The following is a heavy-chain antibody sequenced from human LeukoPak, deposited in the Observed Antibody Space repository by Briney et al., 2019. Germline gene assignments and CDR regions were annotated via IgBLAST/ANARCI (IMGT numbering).Heavy chain of an antibody. CDR2: ISGSGGST. D-gene: IGHD2-2*02. Sequence: GGSLRLSCSASGFTFSSYAMSCVPQAPGKGLEWVSAISGSGGSTYYADSVKGQFTISRDNSKNTPYPHISSLRAEDTAVQYYAIEMGPAALLLGWFDPWGQGTLVTVSS. CDR3: AIEMGPAALLLGWFDP. CDR1: GFTFSSYA. J-gene: IGHJ5*02. V-gene: IGHV3-23*01.